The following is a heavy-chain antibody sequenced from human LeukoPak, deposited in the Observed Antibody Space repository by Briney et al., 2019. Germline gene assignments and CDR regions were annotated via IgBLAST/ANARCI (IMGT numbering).Heavy chain of an antibody. J-gene: IGHJ4*02. CDR2: IYYSGST. CDR1: GGSISSGGYY. CDR3: ARGGYQLLSIDY. V-gene: IGHV4-31*03. D-gene: IGHD2-2*01. Sequence: PSETLSLTCTVSGGSISSGGYYWSWIRQLPGKGLEWIGYIYYSGSTYYNPSLKNRVTISVDTSKNQFSLKLSSVTAADTAVYYCARGGYQLLSIDYWGQGTLVTVSS.